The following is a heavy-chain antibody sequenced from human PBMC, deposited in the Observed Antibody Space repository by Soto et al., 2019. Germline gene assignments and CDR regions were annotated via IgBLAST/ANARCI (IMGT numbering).Heavy chain of an antibody. CDR3: AKGRSFHYLDD. J-gene: IGHJ4*02. V-gene: IGHV5-10-1*01. D-gene: IGHD3-16*02. CDR2: IDPSDSYT. CDR1: VYSVTNYW. Sequence: PGESLKISCKGSVYSVTNYWISWVRQMPGKGLEWMGRIDPSDSYTNYSPSFQGHVTISADKSISTAYLQWSSLRTEDTAFYHCAKGRSFHYLDDWGQGTLVTVSS.